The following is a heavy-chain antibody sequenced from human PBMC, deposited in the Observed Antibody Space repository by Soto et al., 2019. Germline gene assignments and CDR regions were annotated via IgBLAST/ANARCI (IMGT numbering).Heavy chain of an antibody. J-gene: IGHJ6*02. CDR2: IIPMFGTA. Sequence: ASVKVSCKASGGTFSSYAISWVRQAPGQGLEWMGGIIPMFGTANYAQKFQGRVTITADKSTSTAYMELSSLRSEDTAVYYCARGIVVVTAARYNYYGMDVWGQGTTVTVSS. V-gene: IGHV1-69*06. CDR1: GGTFSSYA. D-gene: IGHD2-21*02. CDR3: ARGIVVVTAARYNYYGMDV.